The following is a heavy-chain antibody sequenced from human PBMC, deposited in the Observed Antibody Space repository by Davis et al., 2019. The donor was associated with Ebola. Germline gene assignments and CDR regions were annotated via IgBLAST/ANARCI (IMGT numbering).Heavy chain of an antibody. D-gene: IGHD3-22*01. V-gene: IGHV1-69*05. CDR2: IIPIFGTA. Sequence: SVKVSCKASGYTFTSYGISWVRQAPGQGLEWMGGIIPIFGTANYAQKFQGRVTMTRDTSTSTVYMELSSLRSEDTAVYYCASSRYYDSSLFDYWGQGTLVTVSS. CDR1: GYTFTSYG. CDR3: ASSRYYDSSLFDY. J-gene: IGHJ4*02.